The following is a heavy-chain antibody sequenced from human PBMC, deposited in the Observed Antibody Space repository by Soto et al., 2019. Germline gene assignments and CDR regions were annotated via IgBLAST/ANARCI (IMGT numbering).Heavy chain of an antibody. V-gene: IGHV1-69*06. CDR3: AKDISYDRSGYSNAFDI. CDR2: IIPIFGTA. CDR1: GGTFSRYS. Sequence: VEVTCEASGGTFSRYSIRCVRQANGQGLEWMGGIIPIFGTANYAQKFQGRVTITADKSTSTAYMELSSLRSEDTALYYCAKDISYDRSGYSNAFDIWGQGTIVT. J-gene: IGHJ3*02. D-gene: IGHD3-22*01.